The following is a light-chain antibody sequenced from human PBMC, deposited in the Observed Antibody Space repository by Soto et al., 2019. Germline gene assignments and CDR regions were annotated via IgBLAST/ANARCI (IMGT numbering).Light chain of an antibody. CDR2: DVS. V-gene: IGLV2-14*01. CDR1: SSDVGGYNY. J-gene: IGLJ2*01. Sequence: QSALTQPASVSGSPGQSITISCTGTSSDVGGYNYVSWYQQHPGKAPKLMIYDVSNRPSGVSDRFSASKSGNTASLTISGLQAEDEADYFCSSYPSSSTLIFGGVTKLTVL. CDR3: SSYPSSSTLI.